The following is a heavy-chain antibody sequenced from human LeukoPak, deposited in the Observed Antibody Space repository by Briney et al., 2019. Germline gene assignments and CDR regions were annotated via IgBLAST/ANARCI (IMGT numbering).Heavy chain of an antibody. CDR2: IYHSGST. J-gene: IGHJ4*02. V-gene: IGHV4-30-2*01. D-gene: IGHD1-26*01. CDR1: GGSISSGSYS. Sequence: PSQTLSLTCAVSGGSISSGSYSCSWIRQPPGKGLEWIGYIYHSGSTNYNPSLKSRVTMSLDRSKNHLSLTLTSVTAADTAVYYCSRESGAFSPFGYWGQGTLVTVSS. CDR3: SRESGAFSPFGY.